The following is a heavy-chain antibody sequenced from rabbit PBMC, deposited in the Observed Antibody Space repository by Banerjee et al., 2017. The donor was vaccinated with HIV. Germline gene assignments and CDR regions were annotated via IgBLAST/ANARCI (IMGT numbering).Heavy chain of an antibody. D-gene: IGHD2-1*01. J-gene: IGHJ4*01. CDR2: FDPFIDST. CDR1: GFDFSSYG. Sequence: QLEESGGGLVQPGGSLKLSCKASGFDFSSYGVSWVRQAPGKGLEWIGYFDPFIDSTYYANWVNGRFTISSHNAQSTLYLQLHSLTAADTATYFCVRDFSYDDYGGGGYYFNLWGPGTLVTVS. V-gene: IGHV1S7*01. CDR3: VRDFSYDDYGGGGYYFNL.